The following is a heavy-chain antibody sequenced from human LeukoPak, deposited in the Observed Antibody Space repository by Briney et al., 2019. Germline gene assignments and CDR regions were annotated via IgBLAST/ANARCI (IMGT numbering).Heavy chain of an antibody. CDR1: GGSISSGGYY. V-gene: IGHV4-31*03. J-gene: IGHJ4*02. Sequence: PSQTLSLTCTVSGGSISSGGYYWSWIRQHPGKGLEWIGYIYYSGSTYYNPSLKSRVTISVDTSKNQFSLKLSSVTAADTAVYYCARDDPNYDILTLGYWGQGTLVTVSS. CDR3: ARDDPNYDILTLGY. D-gene: IGHD3-9*01. CDR2: IYYSGST.